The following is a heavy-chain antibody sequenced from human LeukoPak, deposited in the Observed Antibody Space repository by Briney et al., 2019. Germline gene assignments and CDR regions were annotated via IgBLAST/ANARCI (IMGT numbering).Heavy chain of an antibody. D-gene: IGHD5-24*01. CDR3: ARGRLEMATIIGFDY. CDR2: ISSSSSTI. Sequence: GGSLRLSCAASGFTFSSYSMNWVRQAPGKGLEWVSYISSSSSTIYYADSVKGRFTISRDNAKNSLYLQMNSLRAEDTAVYYCARGRLEMATIIGFDYWGQEPWSPSP. V-gene: IGHV3-48*04. J-gene: IGHJ4*01. CDR1: GFTFSSYS.